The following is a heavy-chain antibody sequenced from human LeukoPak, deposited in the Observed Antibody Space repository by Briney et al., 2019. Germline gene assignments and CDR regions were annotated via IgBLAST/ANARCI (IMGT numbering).Heavy chain of an antibody. CDR2: INHSGST. J-gene: IGHJ4*02. CDR1: GGSFSGYY. V-gene: IGHV4-34*01. CDR3: ARVRGHYYGSGIYSYLYY. D-gene: IGHD3-10*01. Sequence: PSETLSLTCAVYGGSFSGYYWSWVRQPPGKGLEWIGEINHSGSTNYNPSLMSRLTISVDTTKNQFSLQLSSVPAADTGVYYCARVRGHYYGSGIYSYLYYWGQGTLLTVSS.